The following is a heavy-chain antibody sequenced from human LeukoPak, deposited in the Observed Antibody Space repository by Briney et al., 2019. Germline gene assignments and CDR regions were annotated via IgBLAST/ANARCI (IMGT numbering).Heavy chain of an antibody. CDR3: AKDIYGTGIQDAFDI. CDR1: GFTFDDYA. J-gene: IGHJ3*02. V-gene: IGHV3-9*03. CDR2: ISWNSGRI. D-gene: IGHD1-1*01. Sequence: QPGGSLRLSCAASGFTFDDYAMHWVRQAPGKGLEWVSSISWNSGRIGYADSVKGRFTISRDNAKNSLYLQMNSLRAEDMALYFCAKDIYGTGIQDAFDIWGQGTMVTVSS.